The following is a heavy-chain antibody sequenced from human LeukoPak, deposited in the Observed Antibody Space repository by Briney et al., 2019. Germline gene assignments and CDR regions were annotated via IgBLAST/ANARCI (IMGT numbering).Heavy chain of an antibody. J-gene: IGHJ6*03. D-gene: IGHD2-15*01. CDR2: IKSKTDGGTT. CDR1: GFTFSNAW. Sequence: GGSLRLSCGASGFTFSNAWMSWVRQAPGKGLEWVGRIKSKTDGGTTDYAAPVKGRFTISRDDSKNTLYLQMNSLKTEDTAVYYCTTGPLGYCSGGSCYHRYYYYYMDVWGKGTTVTVSS. V-gene: IGHV3-15*01. CDR3: TTGPLGYCSGGSCYHRYYYYYMDV.